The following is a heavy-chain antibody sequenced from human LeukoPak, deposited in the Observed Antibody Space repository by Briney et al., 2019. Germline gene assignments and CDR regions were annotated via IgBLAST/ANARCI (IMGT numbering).Heavy chain of an antibody. CDR3: ARMYSSSSQFFDY. CDR2: ISGSGGST. CDR1: GLTVSSNY. Sequence: GGSLRLSCAASGLTVSSNYMSWVRQAPGKGLEWVSAISGSGGSTYYADSVKGRFTISRDNSKNTLYLQMNSLRDEDTAVYYCARMYSSSSQFFDYWGQGTLVTVSS. J-gene: IGHJ4*02. V-gene: IGHV3-66*01. D-gene: IGHD6-6*01.